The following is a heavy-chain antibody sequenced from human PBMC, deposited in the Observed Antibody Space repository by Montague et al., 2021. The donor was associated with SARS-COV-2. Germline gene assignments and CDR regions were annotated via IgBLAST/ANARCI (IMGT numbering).Heavy chain of an antibody. V-gene: IGHV4-39*01. J-gene: IGHJ5*02. CDR1: AGAISDTDYF. D-gene: IGHD3-16*01. Sequence: SETLSLTCTVSAGAISDTDYFWGWIRQPPGKGLEWIGGIYYSGTTYHNPSLKSRVTISVDTSKNQFSLKLSSVTAADTAVYFCARHRDNLGSLNWFAPWGQGTLVTVSS. CDR2: IYYSGTT. CDR3: ARHRDNLGSLNWFAP.